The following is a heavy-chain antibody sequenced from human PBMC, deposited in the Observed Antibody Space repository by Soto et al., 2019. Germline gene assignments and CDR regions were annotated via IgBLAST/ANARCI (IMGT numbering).Heavy chain of an antibody. D-gene: IGHD3-10*01. CDR1: GFTFSSYT. Sequence: EVRLVESGGGLVKSGGSLRLSCAASGFTFSSYTMNWVRQAPGRGLEWVSNINSIGSYLWYVDSVQGRFTISRDNAKNSLYLQMNSLRAEDTAVYYLARVGITFMRGRMRGDHYGLAVWGQGTTVTVSS. J-gene: IGHJ6*02. CDR2: INSIGSYL. CDR3: ARVGITFMRGRMRGDHYGLAV. V-gene: IGHV3-21*01.